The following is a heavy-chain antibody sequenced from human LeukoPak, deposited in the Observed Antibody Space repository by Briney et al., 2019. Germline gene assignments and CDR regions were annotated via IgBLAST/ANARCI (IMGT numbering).Heavy chain of an antibody. CDR1: GFTFSNYG. Sequence: GGSLRLSCAASGFTFSNYGMHWVRQAPGKGLEWVAVIWYDGSNKYYGDSVKGRFTISRDNSKNTLYLQMNSLRAEDTAVYYCARDVAIAAAGTFDYWGQGTLVTVSS. CDR3: ARDVAIAAAGTFDY. J-gene: IGHJ4*02. V-gene: IGHV3-33*01. CDR2: IWYDGSNK. D-gene: IGHD6-13*01.